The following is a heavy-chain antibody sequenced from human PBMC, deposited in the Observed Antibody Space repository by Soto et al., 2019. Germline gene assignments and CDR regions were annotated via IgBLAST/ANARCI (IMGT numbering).Heavy chain of an antibody. V-gene: IGHV3-21*06. CDR2: ISSRSGSI. J-gene: IGHJ3*02. CDR1: GFSFSSYS. Sequence: EVQLVESGGGLVQPGGSLRLSCAGSGFSFSSYSMNWVRLAPGKGLEWVSSISSRSGSIYYADSIRGRFTISRDNAKNSLYLQMSSLRAEDTAVYYCAKVTGACLRSDGFVIWGQGTMATVS. CDR3: AKVTGACLRSDGFVI. D-gene: IGHD4-17*01.